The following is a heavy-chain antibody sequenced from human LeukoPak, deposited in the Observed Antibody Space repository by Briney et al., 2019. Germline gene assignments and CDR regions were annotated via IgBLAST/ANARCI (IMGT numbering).Heavy chain of an antibody. J-gene: IGHJ4*02. CDR1: GFTFSSYS. CDR2: ISSSSSTI. V-gene: IGHV3-48*02. CDR3: ASGPYSSSWYPGADY. D-gene: IGHD6-13*01. Sequence: PGGSLRLSCAASGFTFSSYSMNWVRQAPGKGLEWVSYISSSSSTIYYADSVKGRFTISRDNAKNSLYLQMNSLRDKDTAVYYCASGPYSSSWYPGADYWGQGTLVTVSS.